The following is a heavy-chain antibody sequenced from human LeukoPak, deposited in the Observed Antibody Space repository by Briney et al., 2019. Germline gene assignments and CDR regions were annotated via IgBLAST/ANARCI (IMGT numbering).Heavy chain of an antibody. V-gene: IGHV3-23*01. D-gene: IGHD3-10*01. J-gene: IGHJ4*02. CDR3: ARITMVRGVTNHFDY. CDR1: GFTFSIYA. Sequence: GGSLRLSCAASGFTFSIYAMSWVRQAPGKRLEWVSAISGSDTGTYYADSVKGRFAISRDNSKNTLYLQMNSLRAEDTAVYYCARITMVRGVTNHFDYWGQGTLVTVSS. CDR2: ISGSDTGT.